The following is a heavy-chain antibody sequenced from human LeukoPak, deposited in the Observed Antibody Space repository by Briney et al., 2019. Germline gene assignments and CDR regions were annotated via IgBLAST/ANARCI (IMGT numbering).Heavy chain of an antibody. CDR3: ARGQGGSYYPFYWYFDL. D-gene: IGHD1-26*01. V-gene: IGHV4-61*02. J-gene: IGHJ2*01. CDR1: GGSISTGSYY. CDR2: IYTSGST. Sequence: PSETLSLTCTVSGGSISTGSYYWSWIRQPAGKGLEWIGRIYTSGSTNYNPSLKSRVTISVDTSKNQFSLKLSSVTAADTAVYYCARGQGGSYYPFYWYFDLWGRGTLVTGSS.